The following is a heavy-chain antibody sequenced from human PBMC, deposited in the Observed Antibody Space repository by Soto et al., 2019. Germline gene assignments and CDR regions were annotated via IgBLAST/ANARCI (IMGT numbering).Heavy chain of an antibody. CDR3: ARGYCSGGSCYPAPFYY. CDR2: IYSGGST. J-gene: IGHJ4*02. V-gene: IGHV3-53*02. Sequence: EVQLVETGGGLIQPGGSLRLSCAASGFTVSSNYMSWVSQAPGKGLEWVSVIYSGGSTYYADSVKGRFTISRDNSKNTLYLQMNSLRAEDTAVYYCARGYCSGGSCYPAPFYYWGQGTLVTVSS. D-gene: IGHD2-15*01. CDR1: GFTVSSNY.